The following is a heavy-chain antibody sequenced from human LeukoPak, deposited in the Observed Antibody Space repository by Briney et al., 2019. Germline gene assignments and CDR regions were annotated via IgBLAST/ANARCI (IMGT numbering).Heavy chain of an antibody. D-gene: IGHD4-17*01. V-gene: IGHV3-15*01. CDR1: GFTFSNAW. CDR2: LKGKTDGGTA. J-gene: IGHJ4*02. CDR3: TTDPGDYTDY. Sequence: PGGSLRLSCAASGFTFSNAWMSWVRQAPGKGLEWVGRLKGKTDGGTADYAAPVKGRFSISRDDSKNTLYLQMNSLKTEDTAVYYCTTDPGDYTDYWGQGTLVTVSS.